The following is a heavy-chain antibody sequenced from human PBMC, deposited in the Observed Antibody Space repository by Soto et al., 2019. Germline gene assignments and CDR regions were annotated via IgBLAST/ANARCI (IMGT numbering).Heavy chain of an antibody. CDR2: IYHSGST. Sequence: QLQLQESGSGLVKPSQTLSLTCAVSGGSISSGGYSWSWIRQPPGKGLEWIGYIYHSGSTYYNPSLXXXXXXXXXXXXXXXXXXXXXXXXXXTAVYYXXRVPDRWGQGTLVTVSS. D-gene: IGHD2-2*01. V-gene: IGHV4-30-2*01. CDR1: GGSISSGGYS. J-gene: IGHJ5*02. CDR3: XRVPDR.